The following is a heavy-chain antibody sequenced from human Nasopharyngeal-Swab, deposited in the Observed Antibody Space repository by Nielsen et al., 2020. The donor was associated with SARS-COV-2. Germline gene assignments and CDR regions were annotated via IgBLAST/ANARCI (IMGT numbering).Heavy chain of an antibody. Sequence: GGSLRLSCAASGFTFSSYGMHWVRQAPGKGLEWVAVISYGGSNKYYADSVKGRFTISRDNSKNTLYLQMNSLRAEDTAVYYCAKDYSYGYSDYYYYYYMDVWGKGTTVTVSS. CDR1: GFTFSSYG. J-gene: IGHJ6*03. D-gene: IGHD5-18*01. V-gene: IGHV3-30*18. CDR3: AKDYSYGYSDYYYYYYMDV. CDR2: ISYGGSNK.